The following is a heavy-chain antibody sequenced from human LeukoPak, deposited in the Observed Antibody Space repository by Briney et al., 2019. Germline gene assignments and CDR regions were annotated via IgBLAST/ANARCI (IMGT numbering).Heavy chain of an antibody. CDR1: GFTFHDYG. Sequence: PGGSLRLSCAASGFTFHDYGMSWVRQAPGKGLEWVSGINWSGGSKDYADSVKGRFTISRDNAKNSLYLQMNSLRVDDTAVYYCARDAVTGYSSGWYKPFPFDYWGQGSLVTVSS. CDR2: INWSGGSK. D-gene: IGHD6-19*01. V-gene: IGHV3-20*04. J-gene: IGHJ4*02. CDR3: ARDAVTGYSSGWYKPFPFDY.